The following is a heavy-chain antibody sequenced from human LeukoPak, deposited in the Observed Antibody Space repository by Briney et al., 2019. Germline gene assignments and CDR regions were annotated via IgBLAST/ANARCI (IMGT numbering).Heavy chain of an antibody. J-gene: IGHJ3*02. CDR2: ISYDGSNK. D-gene: IGHD5-24*01. CDR1: GFSFSTYA. V-gene: IGHV3-30-3*01. CDR3: ARDKDGYNLADAFDI. Sequence: GGSLRLSCAASGFSFSTYAMHWVRQAPGKGLEWVAVISYDGSNKYYADSVKGRFTISRDNSKNTLYLQMNSLRAGDTAVYYCARDKDGYNLADAFDIWGQGTMVTVSS.